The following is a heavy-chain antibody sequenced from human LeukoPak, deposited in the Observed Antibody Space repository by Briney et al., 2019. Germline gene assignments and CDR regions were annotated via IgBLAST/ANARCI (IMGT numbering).Heavy chain of an antibody. D-gene: IGHD3-22*01. CDR2: ISYDGSNK. CDR1: GFTFSSYA. V-gene: IGHV3-30-3*01. J-gene: IGHJ3*02. CDR3: AREYYYDSSGSI. Sequence: GGSLRLSCAASGFTFSSYAMPWVRQAPGKGLEWVAVISYDGSNKYYADSVKGRFTISRDNSKNTLYLQMNSLRAEDTAVYYCAREYYYDSSGSIWGQGTMVTVSS.